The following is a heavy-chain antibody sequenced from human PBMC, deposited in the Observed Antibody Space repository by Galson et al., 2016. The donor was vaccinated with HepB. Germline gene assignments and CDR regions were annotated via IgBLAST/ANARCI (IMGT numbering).Heavy chain of an antibody. J-gene: IGHJ4*02. Sequence: SLRLSCAGSGFTFSDFYMTWIRQAPGKGLEFLSYIRTTGSFTNYADSVRGRFTISRDNAKNSVYLQMNNLRTDDTAVYYCTRDPRLGDFWGQGTLVTVS. CDR3: TRDPRLGDF. CDR1: GFTFSDFY. D-gene: IGHD3-3*01. CDR2: IRTTGSFT. V-gene: IGHV3-11*06.